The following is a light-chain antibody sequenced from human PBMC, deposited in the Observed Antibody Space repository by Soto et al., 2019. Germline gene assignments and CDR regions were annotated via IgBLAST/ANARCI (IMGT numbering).Light chain of an antibody. CDR1: QSVRSW. CDR2: DAS. J-gene: IGKJ5*01. Sequence: TQSRVTLSASVGDSVTITCRASQSVRSWLAWYQQKPGKAPKLLIYDASSLESGVPSRFSGSGSGTDFTLTISRLEPEDFAVYYCQQYGRSITFGQGTRLEL. CDR3: QQYGRSIT. V-gene: IGKV1-5*01.